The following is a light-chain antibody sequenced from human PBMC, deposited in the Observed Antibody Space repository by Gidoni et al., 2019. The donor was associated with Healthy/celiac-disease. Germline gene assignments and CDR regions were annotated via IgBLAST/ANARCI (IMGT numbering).Light chain of an antibody. Sequence: EIVMTPSQATLSVSPGERATISCRASQSVSSNLAWYQQKPGQAPRLLIYGASTRAPGIPARFSGSGSGTEFTLTISSLQSEDFAVYYCQQYNNWPPYTFGQGTKLEIK. CDR2: GAS. CDR3: QQYNNWPPYT. J-gene: IGKJ2*01. CDR1: QSVSSN. V-gene: IGKV3-15*01.